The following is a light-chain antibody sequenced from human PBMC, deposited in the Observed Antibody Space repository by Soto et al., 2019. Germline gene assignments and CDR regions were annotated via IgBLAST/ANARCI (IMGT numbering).Light chain of an antibody. CDR2: DVN. V-gene: IGLV2-8*01. CDR1: PSDVGGSNS. J-gene: IGLJ2*01. CDR3: SSYAPSDVV. Sequence: QSVLTQPPSASGSPGQSVTISCTGTPSDVGGSNSVSWYQQHPGKAPNLMIYDVNKRPSGVPDRFSGSKSGNTASLTVSGLQAEDEAYYFCSSYAPSDVVFGGGTKLTVL.